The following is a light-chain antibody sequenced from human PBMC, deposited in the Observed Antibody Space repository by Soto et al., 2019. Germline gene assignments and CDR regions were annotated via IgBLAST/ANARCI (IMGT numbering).Light chain of an antibody. CDR3: KSYDSSLSGSRV. CDR1: SSNIGAGSD. Sequence: QSVLTQPPSVSGAPGQRVIISCTGSSSNIGAGSDVHWYQQLPGTAPKVLIYGNNNRPSGVPDRFSGSKSGTSASLAISGLQAEDEADYYCKSYDSSLSGSRVFGTGTKVTVL. J-gene: IGLJ1*01. CDR2: GNN. V-gene: IGLV1-40*01.